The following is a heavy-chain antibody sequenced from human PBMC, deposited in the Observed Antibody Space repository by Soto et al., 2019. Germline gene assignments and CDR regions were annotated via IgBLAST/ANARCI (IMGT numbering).Heavy chain of an antibody. CDR3: SRDPGYCSGSRCFTVFDS. D-gene: IGHD2-2*03. Sequence: GPLRLSCTASVFTFSTNWMTWVRHAPGKGLEWVANIKQEGREREYEDSVKDRFIISRDNSQNTLYLQMNSLRAEDTPPYYFSRDPGYCSGSRCFTVFDSWGQGTPVTVSS. CDR2: IKQEGRER. CDR1: VFTFSTNW. V-gene: IGHV3-7*01. J-gene: IGHJ4*02.